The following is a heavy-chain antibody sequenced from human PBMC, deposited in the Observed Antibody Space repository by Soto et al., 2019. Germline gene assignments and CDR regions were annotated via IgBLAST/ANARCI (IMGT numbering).Heavy chain of an antibody. D-gene: IGHD3-22*01. J-gene: IGHJ4*02. CDR3: ARSRGSYESSGLDDY. CDR2: ISYDGSNK. CDR1: GFSFSSYA. Sequence: QVQLVESGGGAVQPGRSLRLSCAASGFSFSSYAMHWVRQAPGKGLEWVAVISYDGSNKYYADSVKGRFTISRDNSKNTLYLQMNSLRAEDTAVYYCARSRGSYESSGLDDYWGQGTLVTVSS. V-gene: IGHV3-30-3*01.